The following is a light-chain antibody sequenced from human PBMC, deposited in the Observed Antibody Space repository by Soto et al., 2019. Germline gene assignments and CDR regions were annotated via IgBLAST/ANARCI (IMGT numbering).Light chain of an antibody. CDR1: QSISTW. J-gene: IGKJ1*01. Sequence: DIQMTQSPSTLSASVGDRVTITCRARQSISTWLAWYQQKPGKAPKLLIYDASSLESGVPSRFSGSGSGTEFTLTISSLQPDDFAIYYCQQYNSYSWTFGQGTKVDI. CDR3: QQYNSYSWT. CDR2: DAS. V-gene: IGKV1-5*01.